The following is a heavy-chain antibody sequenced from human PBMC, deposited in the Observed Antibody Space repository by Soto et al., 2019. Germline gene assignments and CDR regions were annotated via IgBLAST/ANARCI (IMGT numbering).Heavy chain of an antibody. CDR1: GFTFSSYA. V-gene: IGHV3-23*01. CDR3: IRSSSWYYFEY. J-gene: IGHJ4*02. D-gene: IGHD6-13*01. CDR2: ISGGGGDT. Sequence: EVPLLESGGGLVQPGGSLRLSCAASGFTFSSYAMSWVRQAPGKGLEWVSAISGGGGDTYYADSVKGRFTISRDNSKNTVYLQMNSLRDEDTAVYYSIRSSSWYYFEYWGQGTLVTVSS.